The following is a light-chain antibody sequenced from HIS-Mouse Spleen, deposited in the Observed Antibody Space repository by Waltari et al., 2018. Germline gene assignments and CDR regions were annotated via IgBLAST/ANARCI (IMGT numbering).Light chain of an antibody. Sequence: QSALTQPASVSGSPGQSITISCTGTSSDVGSYNLVSWYQQHPGKAPKLMIYEGSKRPSGVSNRFAGSKSGNKASLTISGLQAEDEADYYCCSYAGSSTFLVFGGGTKLTVL. CDR3: CSYAGSSTFLV. CDR1: SSDVGSYNL. CDR2: EGS. V-gene: IGLV2-23*03. J-gene: IGLJ2*01.